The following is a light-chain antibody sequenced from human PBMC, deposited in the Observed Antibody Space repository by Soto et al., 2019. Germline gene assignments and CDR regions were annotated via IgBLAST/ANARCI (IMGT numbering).Light chain of an antibody. J-gene: IGKJ2*01. CDR2: GAS. CDR1: QSVSSSY. V-gene: IGKV3-20*01. Sequence: EVVLTQSPGTLSLSPGERATLSCRASQSVSSSYLAWYQQKPCQAPRLLIYGASNRATGIPDRFSGSGSGTDFTLTISRLEPEDFAVYYCQQYGSSPRTFGQGTKLEIK. CDR3: QQYGSSPRT.